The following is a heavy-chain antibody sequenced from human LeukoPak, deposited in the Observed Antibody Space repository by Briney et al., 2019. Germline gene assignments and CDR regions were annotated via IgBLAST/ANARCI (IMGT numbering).Heavy chain of an antibody. J-gene: IGHJ4*02. V-gene: IGHV4-59*01. D-gene: IGHD5-24*01. CDR1: GGSISSYY. CDR2: IYYSGST. CDR3: ARIREMATIHLALYYFDY. Sequence: SETLPLTCTVSGGSISSYYWSRIRQPPGKGLEWIGYIYYSGSTNYNPSLKSRVTISVDTSKNQFSLKLSSVTAADTAVYYCARIREMATIHLALYYFDYWGQGTLVTVSS.